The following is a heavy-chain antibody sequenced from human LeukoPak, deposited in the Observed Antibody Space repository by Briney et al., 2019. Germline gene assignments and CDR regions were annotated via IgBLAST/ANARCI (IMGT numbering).Heavy chain of an antibody. D-gene: IGHD3-22*01. CDR2: ISGSGRYT. CDR1: GFTFNSYA. CDR3: AKATGDVSGNYYAY. J-gene: IGHJ4*02. V-gene: IGHV3-23*01. Sequence: PGGSLRLSCAASGFTFNSYAMSWVRQAPGKGLEWVSAISGSGRYTYFADSVKGRFTISRDNSKNTVYLQMSSLKAEDTAVYYCAKATGDVSGNYYAYWGQGTLVTVSS.